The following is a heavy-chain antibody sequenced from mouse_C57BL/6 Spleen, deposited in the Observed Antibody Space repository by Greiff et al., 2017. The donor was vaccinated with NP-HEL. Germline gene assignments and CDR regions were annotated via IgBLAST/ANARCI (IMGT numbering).Heavy chain of an antibody. CDR1: GYSFTGYY. J-gene: IGHJ2*01. CDR3: ARSYDGYPDY. V-gene: IGHV1-42*01. Sequence: EVQLQQSGPELVKPGASVKISCKASGYSFTGYYMNWVKQSPEKSLEWIGEINPSTGGTTYNQKFKAKATLTVDKSSSTAYMQLKSLTSEDSAVYYCARSYDGYPDYWGQGTTLTVSS. CDR2: INPSTGGT. D-gene: IGHD2-3*01.